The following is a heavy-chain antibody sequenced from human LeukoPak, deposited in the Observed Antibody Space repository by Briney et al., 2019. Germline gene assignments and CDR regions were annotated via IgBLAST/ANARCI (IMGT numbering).Heavy chain of an antibody. CDR1: GFTFDDYA. CDR3: AKDWNDYGDYLTDYYYYMDV. J-gene: IGHJ6*03. V-gene: IGHV3-43D*03. Sequence: GGSLRLSCAASGFTFDDYAMHWVRQAPGKGLEWVSLISWDGGSTYYADSVKGRFTISRDNSKNSLYLQMNSLRAKDTALYYCAKDWNDYGDYLTDYYYYMDVWGKGTTVTVSS. D-gene: IGHD4-17*01. CDR2: ISWDGGST.